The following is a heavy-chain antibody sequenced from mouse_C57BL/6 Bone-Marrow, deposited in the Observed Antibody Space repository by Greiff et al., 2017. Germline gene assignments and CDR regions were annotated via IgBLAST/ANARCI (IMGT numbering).Heavy chain of an antibody. CDR2: IYPGDGDT. CDR3: AREGTTVVPYYFDY. V-gene: IGHV1-82*01. Sequence: QVQLQQSGPELVKPGASVKISCTASGYAFSSSWMNWVKQRPGKGLEWIGRIYPGDGDTNYNGKFKGKATLTADKSSSAAYMQLSSLTSEDSAVYFCAREGTTVVPYYFDYWGQGTTLTVSS. J-gene: IGHJ2*01. CDR1: GYAFSSSW. D-gene: IGHD1-1*01.